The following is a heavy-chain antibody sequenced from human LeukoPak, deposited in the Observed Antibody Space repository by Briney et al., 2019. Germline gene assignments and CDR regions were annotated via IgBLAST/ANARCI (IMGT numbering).Heavy chain of an antibody. V-gene: IGHV4-30-4*08. CDR1: GGSISSGGYY. Sequence: SETLSLTCTVSGGSISSGGYYWSWIRQHPGKGLEWIGYIYYSGSTYYNPSLKSRVTISVDTSKNQFSLKLSSVTAADTAVYYCARTHLGYCSSTSCYTPYNWFDPWGQGTLVTVSS. CDR2: IYYSGST. J-gene: IGHJ5*02. CDR3: ARTHLGYCSSTSCYTPYNWFDP. D-gene: IGHD2-2*02.